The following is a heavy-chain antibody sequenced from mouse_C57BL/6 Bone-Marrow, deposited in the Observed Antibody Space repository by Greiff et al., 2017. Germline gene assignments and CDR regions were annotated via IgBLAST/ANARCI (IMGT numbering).Heavy chain of an antibody. CDR1: GYTFTGYW. Sequence: QVQLQQSGAELMKPGASVKLSCKATGYTFTGYWIEWVKQRPGHGLEWIGEILPGSGSTNYSEKFKGKATFTADTSSNTAYMQLSSLTTEDSAIYYCARECDYYGLYFDYWGQGTTLTVSS. CDR2: ILPGSGST. V-gene: IGHV1-9*01. D-gene: IGHD1-1*01. CDR3: ARECDYYGLYFDY. J-gene: IGHJ2*01.